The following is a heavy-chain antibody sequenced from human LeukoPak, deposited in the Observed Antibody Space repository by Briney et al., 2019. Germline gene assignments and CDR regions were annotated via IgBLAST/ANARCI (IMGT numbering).Heavy chain of an antibody. CDR1: GFTFSSYS. CDR2: ISSSSNYI. Sequence: GGPLRLSCAASGFTFSSYSINWVRQAPGKGLEWVSVISSSSNYIFYADSVKGRFTISRDNAKNSLYLQMNSLRAEDTAVYYCALRGRGYGDYFDYWGQGTLVTVSS. J-gene: IGHJ4*02. D-gene: IGHD3-16*01. V-gene: IGHV3-21*04. CDR3: ALRGRGYGDYFDY.